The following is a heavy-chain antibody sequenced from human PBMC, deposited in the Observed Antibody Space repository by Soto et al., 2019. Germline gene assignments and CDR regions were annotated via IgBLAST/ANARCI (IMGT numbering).Heavy chain of an antibody. V-gene: IGHV3-23*01. D-gene: IGHD4-17*01. CDR1: GFTFSTYP. J-gene: IGHJ6*02. CDR3: AKILSTVTTYYYGMDV. Sequence: GSLRLSCAASGFTFSTYPMTWVRQAPGKGLEGVSSISGSGDSTYYTDSVKGRFTISRDNSKNTVYLQMNSLRAEDTAIYYCAKILSTVTTYYYGMDVWGQGTTVTVSS. CDR2: ISGSGDST.